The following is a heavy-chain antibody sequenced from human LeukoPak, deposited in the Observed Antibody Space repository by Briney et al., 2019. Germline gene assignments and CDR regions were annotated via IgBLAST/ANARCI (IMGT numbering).Heavy chain of an antibody. V-gene: IGHV1-8*02. D-gene: IGHD3-10*01. Sequence: ASVKVSCKASAYTFTNYDINWVRQATGQGLEWMGWMNPNSGNTGYAQKFQGRVTMTRNTSISTAYMELSSLRSEDTAVYYCARGRRMVRGVIHYYFDYWGQGTLVTVSS. CDR1: AYTFTNYD. J-gene: IGHJ4*02. CDR2: MNPNSGNT. CDR3: ARGRRMVRGVIHYYFDY.